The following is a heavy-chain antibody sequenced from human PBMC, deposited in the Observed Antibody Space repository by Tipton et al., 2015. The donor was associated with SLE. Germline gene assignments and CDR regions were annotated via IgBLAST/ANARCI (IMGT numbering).Heavy chain of an antibody. CDR1: GDSISTHY. V-gene: IGHV4-59*08. J-gene: IGHJ4*02. CDR3: ATGAMVQGVLMMDY. CDR2: IYYSGST. Sequence: GLVKPSETLSLTCTVSGDSISTHYWSWIRQPPGKGLEWVGHIYYSGSTNYNPSLMSRVTMSVDTSNNQFSLRLTSVTAADTAVYYCATGAMVQGVLMMDYWGQGTLVTVSS. D-gene: IGHD3-10*01.